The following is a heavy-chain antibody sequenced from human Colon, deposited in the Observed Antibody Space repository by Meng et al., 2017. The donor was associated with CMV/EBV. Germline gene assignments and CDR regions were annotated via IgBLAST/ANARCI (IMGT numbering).Heavy chain of an antibody. CDR3: AKIRKGGYCSGGSCFDT. Sequence: SGFVFSAYAMTWVRQAPGKGLEWVSVISDSLYTNYGDHVKGRFTISRDNSKNTVFLQMNSLRADDTGIYFCAKIRKGGYCSGGSCFDTWGQGTLVTVSS. J-gene: IGHJ5*02. CDR2: ISDSLYT. D-gene: IGHD2-8*02. CDR1: GFVFSAYA. V-gene: IGHV3-23*01.